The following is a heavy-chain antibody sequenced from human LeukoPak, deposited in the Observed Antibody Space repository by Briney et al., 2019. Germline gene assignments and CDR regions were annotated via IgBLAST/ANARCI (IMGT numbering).Heavy chain of an antibody. CDR1: GFTFSTYG. D-gene: IGHD3-9*01. CDR3: AKGSYYDILAAFDY. CDR2: ISYDGNNK. Sequence: SGGSLRLSCAASGFTFSTYGMHWVRQAPGKGLEWVAGISYDGNNKYYADSVKGRFTISRDNSENTLHLQMNSLRAEDTAVYYCAKGSYYDILAAFDYWGQGTLVTVSS. V-gene: IGHV3-30*18. J-gene: IGHJ4*02.